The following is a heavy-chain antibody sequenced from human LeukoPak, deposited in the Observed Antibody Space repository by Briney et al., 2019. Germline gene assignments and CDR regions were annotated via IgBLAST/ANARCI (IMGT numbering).Heavy chain of an antibody. CDR2: INPNIGGT. Sequence: ASVKVSCKASGYTFTAYYMHWVRQAPGQGLEWMGWINPNIGGTNYAQKFQGRVTMTRDTSISTAYMELSRLRSDDTAVYYCARGGHYYGSGSYYYYYGMDVWGQGTTVTVSS. V-gene: IGHV1-2*02. J-gene: IGHJ6*02. D-gene: IGHD3-10*01. CDR3: ARGGHYYGSGSYYYYYGMDV. CDR1: GYTFTAYY.